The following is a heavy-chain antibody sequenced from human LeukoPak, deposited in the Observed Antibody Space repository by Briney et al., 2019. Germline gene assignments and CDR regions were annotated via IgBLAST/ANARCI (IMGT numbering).Heavy chain of an antibody. CDR2: IDPSSTYI. Sequence: GGSLRLSCAASGFTFRSYSMNWVRQAPGKGLEWVSAIDPSSTYIYYADSVKGRFTISRDNAENSLYLQMNSLRVEDTAVYYCAEGFDYWGQGTLVTVSS. CDR1: GFTFRSYS. CDR3: AEGFDY. V-gene: IGHV3-21*01. J-gene: IGHJ4*02.